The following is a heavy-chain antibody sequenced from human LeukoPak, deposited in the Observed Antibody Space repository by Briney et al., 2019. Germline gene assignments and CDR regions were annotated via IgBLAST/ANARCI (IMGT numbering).Heavy chain of an antibody. Sequence: LTGGSLRLSCAASGFTFSRYAMHWVRQAPGKWLEWVAVISYDESNKGYADSVKGRFTISRDNSKNTLYLQMNSLRAEDTAVYYCARFDYADYLAFDYWGQGTLVTVSS. D-gene: IGHD4-17*01. V-gene: IGHV3-30-3*01. CDR1: GFTFSRYA. J-gene: IGHJ4*02. CDR2: ISYDESNK. CDR3: ARFDYADYLAFDY.